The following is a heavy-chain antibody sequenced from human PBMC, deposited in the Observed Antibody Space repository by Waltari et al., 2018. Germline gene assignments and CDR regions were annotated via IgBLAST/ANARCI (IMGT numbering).Heavy chain of an antibody. D-gene: IGHD2-15*01. Sequence: QVQLQESGQGLVKPSETLSLTCTVSDGSHTSDSHCWNWTRQPPGKGPEWIAYIYYGGTTYYNPSLKSLLSISVDTSNNHFSLRLSSVTAADTAVYYCARGLYGGNFFNSWGQGTLVTVSS. V-gene: IGHV4-30-4*08. J-gene: IGHJ4*02. CDR2: IYYGGTT. CDR1: DGSHTSDSHC. CDR3: ARGLYGGNFFNS.